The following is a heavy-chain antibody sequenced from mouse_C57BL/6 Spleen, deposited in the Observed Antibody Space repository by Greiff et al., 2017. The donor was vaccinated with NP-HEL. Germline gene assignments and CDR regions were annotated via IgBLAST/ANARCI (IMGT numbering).Heavy chain of an antibody. CDR1: GFSFTSYG. CDR3: ARGGSGAWFAY. V-gene: IGHV2-2*01. D-gene: IGHD3-2*02. CDR2: IWSGGST. J-gene: IGHJ3*01. Sequence: VQLQQSGPGLVQPSQSLSITCTVSGFSFTSYGVHWVRQSPGKGLEWLGVIWSGGSTDYNAAFISRLSISKDNSKSQVFFKMNSLQADDTAIYYCARGGSGAWFAYWGQGTLVTVSA.